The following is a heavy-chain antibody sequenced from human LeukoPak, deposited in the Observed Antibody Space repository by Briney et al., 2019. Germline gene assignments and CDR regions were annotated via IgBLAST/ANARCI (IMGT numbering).Heavy chain of an antibody. CDR2: ISASGGTT. J-gene: IGHJ4*02. V-gene: IGHV3-23*01. Sequence: GGSLRLSCAASGFTFSSYAMNWVRQAPGKGLEWVSDISASGGTTKYADSVKGRLTISRDNSKNTLYLQMNSLRAEDTAVYYCARGSASVYWGQGTLVTVSS. CDR3: ARGSASVY. CDR1: GFTFSSYA.